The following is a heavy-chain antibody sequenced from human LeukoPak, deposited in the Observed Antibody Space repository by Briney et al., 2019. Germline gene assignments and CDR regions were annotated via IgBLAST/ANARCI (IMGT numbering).Heavy chain of an antibody. Sequence: ASVKVSCKASGYTFSGYYIHWVRQAPGQGLGWMGWINPNSGDTNYAQKFQGRVTMTRDTSISTAYMELSRLRSDDTAVYYCARYYYDSSGPGVYYFDYWGQGTLVTVSS. D-gene: IGHD3-22*01. J-gene: IGHJ4*02. CDR3: ARYYYDSSGPGVYYFDY. CDR1: GYTFSGYY. CDR2: INPNSGDT. V-gene: IGHV1-2*02.